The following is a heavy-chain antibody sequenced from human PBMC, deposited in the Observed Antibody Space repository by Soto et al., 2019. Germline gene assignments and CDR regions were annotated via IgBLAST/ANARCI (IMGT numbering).Heavy chain of an antibody. V-gene: IGHV4-59*13. J-gene: IGHJ6*02. Sequence: QAPLRESGPGLVKPSATLSLTCTVSGDSMSPFYWNWIRQSPVKGLEWIGYIYYSGNTNYNPSLKRRVAISVDTAKNQFYLKLSAVTAADTAVYYCARGVYDYWSGYYAGSGLDVWGQGTTVIVSS. CDR3: ARGVYDYWSGYYAGSGLDV. CDR2: IYYSGNT. CDR1: GDSMSPFY. D-gene: IGHD3-3*01.